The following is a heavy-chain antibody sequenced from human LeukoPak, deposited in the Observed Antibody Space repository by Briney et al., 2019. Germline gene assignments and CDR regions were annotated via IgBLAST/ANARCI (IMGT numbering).Heavy chain of an antibody. Sequence: GGSLRLSCAASGFTFSSSLMTWVRQAPGKGLEWVASVNQVGGEKNYVDSVKGRFTISRDNAKSSLYLQMNSLRTEDTAVYYCASGRVTAVYWGQGTLVTVSS. V-gene: IGHV3-7*03. CDR1: GFTFSSSL. CDR3: ASGRVTAVY. CDR2: VNQVGGEK. J-gene: IGHJ4*02. D-gene: IGHD2-21*02.